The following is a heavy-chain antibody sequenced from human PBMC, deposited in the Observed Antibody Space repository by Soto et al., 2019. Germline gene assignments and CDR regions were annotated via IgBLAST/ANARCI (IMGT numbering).Heavy chain of an antibody. CDR3: ARGHMEEYDGPNNAFDI. J-gene: IGHJ3*02. V-gene: IGHV1-69*13. D-gene: IGHD3-3*01. Sequence: ASVKVSCKASGGTFSSYAISWVRQAPGQGLEWMGGIIPIFGTANYAQKFQGRVTITADESTSTAYMELSSLRSEDTAVYYCARGHMEEYDGPNNAFDIWGQGTMVTVSS. CDR1: GGTFSSYA. CDR2: IIPIFGTA.